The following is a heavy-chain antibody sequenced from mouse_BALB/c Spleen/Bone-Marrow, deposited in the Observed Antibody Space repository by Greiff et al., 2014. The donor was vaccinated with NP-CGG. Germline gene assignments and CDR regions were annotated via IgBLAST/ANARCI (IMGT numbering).Heavy chain of an antibody. Sequence: EVQVVESGGGLVQPGGSRKLSCAASGFTFSSFGMHWVRQAPEKGLEWVAYISSGSSTIYYADTVKGRFTISRDNPKNTLFLQMTSLRSEDTAMYYCARSGIGYYYGSNSYAMDYWGQGTSVTVSP. CDR1: GFTFSSFG. D-gene: IGHD1-1*01. CDR3: ARSGIGYYYGSNSYAMDY. J-gene: IGHJ4*01. CDR2: ISSGSSTI. V-gene: IGHV5-17*02.